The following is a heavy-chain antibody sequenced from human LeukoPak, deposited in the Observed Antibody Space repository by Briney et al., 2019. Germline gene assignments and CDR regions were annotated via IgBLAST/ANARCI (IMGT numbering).Heavy chain of an antibody. CDR2: ISGSGGST. CDR1: GFTFSSYA. D-gene: IGHD3-3*01. Sequence: GGSLRLSCAASGFTFSSYAMSWVRRAPGKGLEWVSAISGSGGSTYYADSVKGRFTISRDNSKNTLYLQMNSLRAEDTAVYYCAKSYDFWSASYSGGAFDIWGQGTMVTVSS. V-gene: IGHV3-23*01. CDR3: AKSYDFWSASYSGGAFDI. J-gene: IGHJ3*02.